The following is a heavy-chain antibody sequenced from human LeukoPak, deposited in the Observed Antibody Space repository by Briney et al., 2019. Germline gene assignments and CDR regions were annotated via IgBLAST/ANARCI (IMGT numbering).Heavy chain of an antibody. D-gene: IGHD6-25*01. CDR1: GGTFSSYT. J-gene: IGHJ5*02. CDR3: ARAAVEDWFDP. Sequence: ASVKVSCKASGGTFSSYTISWVRQAPGQGLEWMGRTIPILGIANYAQKFQGRVTITADKSTSTAYMELSSLRSEDTAVYYCARAAVEDWFDPWGQGTLVTVSS. CDR2: TIPILGIA. V-gene: IGHV1-69*02.